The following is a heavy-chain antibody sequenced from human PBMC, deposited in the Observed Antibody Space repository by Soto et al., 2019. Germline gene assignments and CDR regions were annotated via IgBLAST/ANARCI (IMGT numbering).Heavy chain of an antibody. J-gene: IGHJ5*02. CDR1: GFPLSDYY. D-gene: IGHD3-3*02. CDR2: ISSSASVV. CDR3: ARFACTSKVCTRPDSGFDP. Sequence: GGSLRLSCAASGFPLSDYYMSWIRQAPGKGLEWISYISSSASVVYYADSVKGRFTITRDNAGNALYLHMSNLRTEDTAVYYCARFACTSKVCTRPDSGFDPWGQGTPVTVSS. V-gene: IGHV3-11*01.